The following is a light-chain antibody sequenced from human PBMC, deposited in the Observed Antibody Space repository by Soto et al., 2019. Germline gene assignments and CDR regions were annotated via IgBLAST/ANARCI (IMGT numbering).Light chain of an antibody. CDR1: QGVSRK. V-gene: IGKV3-15*01. J-gene: IGKJ3*01. CDR3: QQYGSSVFS. Sequence: DIVMTQSPATLSVAPGERVTFSCRASQGVSRKLAWYQHKPGQAPRLLISGASTGATGIPARFSGSGSGTDFTLTISRLEPEDFAVYYCQQYGSSVFSFGPGTKVDIK. CDR2: GAS.